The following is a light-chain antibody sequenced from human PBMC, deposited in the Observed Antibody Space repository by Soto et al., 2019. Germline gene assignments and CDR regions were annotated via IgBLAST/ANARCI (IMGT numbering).Light chain of an antibody. CDR3: SSYTSSSTLGYV. V-gene: IGLV2-14*01. Sequence: QSVLTQPASVSGSPGQSITISCTGPSSDVGGYNYVSWYQQHPGKAPKLMIYEVSNRPSGVSNRFSGSKSGNTASLTISGLQAEDEADYYCSSYTSSSTLGYVFGTGTKLTVL. J-gene: IGLJ1*01. CDR2: EVS. CDR1: SSDVGGYNY.